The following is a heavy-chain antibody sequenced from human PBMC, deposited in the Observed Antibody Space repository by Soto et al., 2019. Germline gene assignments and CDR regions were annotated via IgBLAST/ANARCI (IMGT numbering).Heavy chain of an antibody. CDR1: GYTFTGYY. J-gene: IGHJ4*02. Sequence: ASVKVSCKASGYTFTGYYMHWVRQAPGQGLEWMGWINPNSGGTNYAQKFQGWVTMTRDTSISTAYMELSRLRSDDTAVYYCASMEAYGDSLDYWGQGTLVTVSS. CDR3: ASMEAYGDSLDY. CDR2: INPNSGGT. V-gene: IGHV1-2*04. D-gene: IGHD4-17*01.